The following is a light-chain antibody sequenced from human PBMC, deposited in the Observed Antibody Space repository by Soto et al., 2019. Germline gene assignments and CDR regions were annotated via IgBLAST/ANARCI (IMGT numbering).Light chain of an antibody. CDR3: QQYCSSPWT. J-gene: IGKJ1*01. V-gene: IGKV4-1*01. Sequence: DIVMTQSPDSLGVSLGERATINCKSSQRVLYSSSNKNYLAWYQQKPGQPPKLLIYWASTRESGVPDRFSGSGSGTDFTLTISSLQDEDVAVYYCQQYCSSPWTFGQGTKVEIK. CDR1: QRVLYSSSNKNY. CDR2: WAS.